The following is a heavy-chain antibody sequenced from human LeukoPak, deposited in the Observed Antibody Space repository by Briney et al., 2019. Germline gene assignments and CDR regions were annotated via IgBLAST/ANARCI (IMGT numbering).Heavy chain of an antibody. J-gene: IGHJ4*02. CDR2: INPSGGST. CDR1: GYTFTSYY. Sequence: GASVKVSCKASGYTFTSYYMHWVRQAPGQGLEWMGIINPSGGSTSYAQKFQGRVTMTRDTSTSTVYMELSSLRSKDTAVYYCARSPVYVDTAMALDYWGQGTLVTVSS. D-gene: IGHD5-18*01. V-gene: IGHV1-46*01. CDR3: ARSPVYVDTAMALDY.